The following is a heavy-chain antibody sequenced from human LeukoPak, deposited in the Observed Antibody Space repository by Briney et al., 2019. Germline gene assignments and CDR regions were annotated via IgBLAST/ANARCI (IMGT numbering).Heavy chain of an antibody. CDR3: ARGGMVLWFGELSS. CDR1: GGSISSHY. V-gene: IGHV4-34*01. J-gene: IGHJ4*02. CDR2: INHSGST. D-gene: IGHD3-10*01. Sequence: SETLSLTCTVSGGSISSHYWSWIRQPPGKGLEWIGEINHSGSTNYNPSLKSRVTISVDTSKNQFSLKLSSVTAADTAVYYCARGGMVLWFGELSSWGQGTLVTVSS.